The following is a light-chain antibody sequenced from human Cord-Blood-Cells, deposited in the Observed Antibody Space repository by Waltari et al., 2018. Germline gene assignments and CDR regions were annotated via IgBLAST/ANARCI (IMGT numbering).Light chain of an antibody. CDR3: CSYAGSSTSWV. CDR2: EGS. J-gene: IGLJ3*02. CDR1: SSDVGSYNL. V-gene: IGLV2-23*01. Sequence: QSALTQPASVSGSPGQSIPISCTGTSSDVGSYNLVSWYQQHPGKAPKLMIYEGSKRPSGFSNRFSGSKSGNTASLTISGLQAEDEADYYCCSYAGSSTSWVFGGGTKLTVL.